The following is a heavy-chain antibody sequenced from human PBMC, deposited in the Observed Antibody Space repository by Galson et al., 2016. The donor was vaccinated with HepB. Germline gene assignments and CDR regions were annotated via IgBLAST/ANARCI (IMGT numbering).Heavy chain of an antibody. V-gene: IGHV5-51*01. Sequence: QSGAEVKKPGESLKISCQAYGNIFTTYWIAWVRQMPGKGLEWMAIIYPGNSDIRYSPSFKGHVTISADKSISTAYLQWSSLKASDSAMYYCATVDTFYHGMEGWGQGTTVTVSS. CDR1: GNIFTTYW. CDR3: ATVDTFYHGMEG. D-gene: IGHD5-18*01. CDR2: IYPGNSDI. J-gene: IGHJ6*02.